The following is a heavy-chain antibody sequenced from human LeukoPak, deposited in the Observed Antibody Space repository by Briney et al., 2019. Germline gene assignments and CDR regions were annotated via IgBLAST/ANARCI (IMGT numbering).Heavy chain of an antibody. CDR3: ASQLAYCGGDCYRDY. J-gene: IGHJ4*02. D-gene: IGHD2-21*02. CDR2: ISSSGSTI. Sequence: PGGSLRLSCAASGFTFSSYEMNWVRQAPGKGLEWVSYISSSGSTIYYADSVKGRFTISRDNAKNSLYLQMNSLRAEDTAVYYCASQLAYCGGDCYRDYWGQGTLVTVSS. CDR1: GFTFSSYE. V-gene: IGHV3-48*03.